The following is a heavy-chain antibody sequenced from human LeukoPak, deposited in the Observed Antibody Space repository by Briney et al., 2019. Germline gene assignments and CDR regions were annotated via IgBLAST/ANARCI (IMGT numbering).Heavy chain of an antibody. CDR1: RGSISGYS. CDR2: LYYSGDT. CDR3: ARDSDVPFDY. V-gene: IGHV4-59*08. D-gene: IGHD3-16*01. Sequence: SETLSLTCTVSRGSISGYSWSWIRQSPGGGLEWIGYLYYSGDTAYNPSLRSRVTLSVDTSKNQFSLKFSSVTAADTAVYYCARDSDVPFDYWGQGTLVTVSS. J-gene: IGHJ4*02.